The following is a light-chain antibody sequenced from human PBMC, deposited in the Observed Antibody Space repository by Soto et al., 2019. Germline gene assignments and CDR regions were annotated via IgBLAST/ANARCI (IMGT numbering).Light chain of an antibody. CDR2: GAS. J-gene: IGKJ4*01. Sequence: EIVLPQSPGTLSVSPGERATLSLRASQSVSSSYLAWYQQKPGQAPRLLIYGASNRATGIPDRFSGSGSGTEFTLTISSLQPEDFATYYCQQLNSYPLFGGGTKVDIK. CDR3: QQLNSYPL. V-gene: IGKV3-20*01. CDR1: QSVSSSY.